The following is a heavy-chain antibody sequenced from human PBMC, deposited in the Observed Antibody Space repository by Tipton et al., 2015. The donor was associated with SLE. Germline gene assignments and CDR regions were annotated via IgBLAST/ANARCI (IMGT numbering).Heavy chain of an antibody. D-gene: IGHD6-19*01. CDR1: GGSISSGSYY. CDR2: IYTRWST. CDR3: ARDYSSGYFDY. Sequence: TLSLTCTVSGGSISSGSYYWSWIRQPAGKGLEWIGHIYTRWSTNYNPSLKSRVTISVDTSKNQLSLKLSSVTAADTAVYYCARDYSSGYFDYWGQGTLVTVSS. J-gene: IGHJ4*02. V-gene: IGHV4-61*09.